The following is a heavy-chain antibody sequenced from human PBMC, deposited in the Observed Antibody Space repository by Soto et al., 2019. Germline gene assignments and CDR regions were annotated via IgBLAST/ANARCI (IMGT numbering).Heavy chain of an antibody. CDR3: ARGYCSGGNCYSGMDV. J-gene: IGHJ6*02. CDR1: GYTLTELS. V-gene: IGHV1-24*01. CDR2: FDPEDGET. D-gene: IGHD2-15*01. Sequence: ASVKVSCKVSGYTLTELSMHWVRQAPGKGLEWMGGFDPEDGETIYAQKFQGRITMTEDTSTDTAYMELSSLRSEDTAVYYCARGYCSGGNCYSGMDVWGPGTMVTLYS.